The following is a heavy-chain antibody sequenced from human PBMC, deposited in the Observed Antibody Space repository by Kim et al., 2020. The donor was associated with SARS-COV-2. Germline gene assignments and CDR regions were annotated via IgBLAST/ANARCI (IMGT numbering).Heavy chain of an antibody. D-gene: IGHD2-2*03. V-gene: IGHV4-59*13. CDR3: ASGIVDMVVVPAARTIHWFYT. Sequence: SETLSLTCTVSGGSISSCYWSWSWQRPGQGMGWNGFSYYSWSTNYNPTLKSQVTISVDTPKNQFSLTLSSVTAADTALYECASGIVDMVVVPAARTIHWFYTWGPGTLVTASP. CDR2: SYYSWST. J-gene: IGHJ5*02. CDR1: GGSISSCY.